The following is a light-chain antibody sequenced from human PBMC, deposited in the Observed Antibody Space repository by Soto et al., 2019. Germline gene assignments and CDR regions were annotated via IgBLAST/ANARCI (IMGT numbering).Light chain of an antibody. CDR3: GSYTSATTWV. CDR1: SSDVGGYNY. V-gene: IGLV2-14*03. J-gene: IGLJ3*02. CDR2: EVS. Sequence: QSALTQPPSASGSPGQSVAISCTGTSSDVGGYNYVSWYQQLPGKAPKLIIYEVSNRPSGVSDRFSGSKSGNTASLSISGLQTEDEADYYCGSYTSATTWVFGGGTQLTVL.